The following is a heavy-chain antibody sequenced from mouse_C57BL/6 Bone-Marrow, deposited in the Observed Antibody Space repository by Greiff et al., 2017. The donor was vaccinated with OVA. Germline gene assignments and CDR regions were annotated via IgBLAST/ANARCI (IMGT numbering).Heavy chain of an antibody. CDR1: GFNIKDDY. CDR3: TRGVLHYFDY. D-gene: IGHD2-14*01. J-gene: IGHJ2*01. V-gene: IGHV14-4*01. CDR2: IDPENGDT. Sequence: EVQLVESGAELVRPGASVKLSCTASGFNIKDDYMHWVKQRPEQGLEWIGWIDPENGDTEYASKFQGKATITADTSSNTAYLQLSSLTSEDTAVYYCTRGVLHYFDYWGQGTTLTVSS.